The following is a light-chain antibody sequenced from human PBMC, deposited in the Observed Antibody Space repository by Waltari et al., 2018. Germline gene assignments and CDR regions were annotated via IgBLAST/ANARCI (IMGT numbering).Light chain of an antibody. Sequence: QSALAQPAPVSGSPGQSVTIPCHGPGSDVSGFNYVSWYQQHPGKVPKVIIYDVNVRPSGISSRFSGSKSGNTASLTISGLQAEDEADYYCGSYSGTTTYVFGTGTYVTVL. CDR3: GSYSGTTTYV. J-gene: IGLJ1*01. CDR1: GSDVSGFNY. V-gene: IGLV2-14*03. CDR2: DVN.